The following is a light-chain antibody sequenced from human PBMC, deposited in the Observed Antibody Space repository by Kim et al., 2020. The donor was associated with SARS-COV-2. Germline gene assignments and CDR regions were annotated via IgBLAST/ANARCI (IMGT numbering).Light chain of an antibody. CDR1: QDIRIY. V-gene: IGKV1-33*01. CDR2: DAF. J-gene: IGKJ4*01. Sequence: DIQMTQSPSSLSASVGDRVTITCQASQDIRIYLNWYQQKPGKAPKLLIYDAFNLETGVPSRFSGSGSGTHFTFTITSLQAEDFATYFCQHYDSLPLTFGGGTKLDIK. CDR3: QHYDSLPLT.